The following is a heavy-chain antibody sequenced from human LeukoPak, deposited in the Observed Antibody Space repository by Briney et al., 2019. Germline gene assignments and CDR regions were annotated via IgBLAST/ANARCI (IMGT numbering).Heavy chain of an antibody. J-gene: IGHJ4*02. CDR2: TYHSGST. V-gene: IGHV4-39*07. CDR3: ANYGYCSGGSCWSGFDY. Sequence: PSETLPLTCTVSGGSISSNNYFWGWIRQSPGKGLEWIGSTYHSGSTYYNLSLKSRATISVDTSKNQFSLKLSSVTAADTAVYYCANYGYCSGGSCWSGFDYWGQGTLVTVSS. CDR1: GGSISSNNYF. D-gene: IGHD2-15*01.